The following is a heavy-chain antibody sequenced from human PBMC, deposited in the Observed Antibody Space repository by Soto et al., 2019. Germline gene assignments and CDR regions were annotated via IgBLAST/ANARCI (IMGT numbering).Heavy chain of an antibody. Sequence: AGSLRLACATSGFTVRIYAMAGVRQAPGKGLDWDSVISGSNNNTWYADTVKGRLTISKDNSKNTQYLQLSNLRADDTAVYYYARDYFVDFWGQGTLVTVSS. CDR3: ARDYFVDF. D-gene: IGHD3-10*02. V-gene: IGHV3-23*01. CDR1: GFTVRIYA. CDR2: ISGSNNNT. J-gene: IGHJ4*02.